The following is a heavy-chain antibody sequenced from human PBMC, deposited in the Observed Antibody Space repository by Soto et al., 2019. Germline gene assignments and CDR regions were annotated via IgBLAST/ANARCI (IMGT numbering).Heavy chain of an antibody. CDR3: ASHTSSPIGMDV. CDR2: IYPADSYT. J-gene: IGHJ6*02. Sequence: GGSLKISCQASGYSFTTYWISWVRQMARKGLEWMGRIYPADSYTRYSPSFQGQVTISADKSISTAYLQWSSLKASDTAMYYCASHTSSPIGMDVWGQGTTVTVSS. V-gene: IGHV5-51*01. D-gene: IGHD2-2*01. CDR1: GYSFTTYW.